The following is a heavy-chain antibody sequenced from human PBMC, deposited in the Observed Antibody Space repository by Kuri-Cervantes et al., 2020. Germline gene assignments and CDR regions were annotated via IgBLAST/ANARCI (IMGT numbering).Heavy chain of an antibody. V-gene: IGHV3-13*04. CDR3: TRVVTGFWYFDL. CDR2: IGPAGDT. Sequence: GGSLRLSCAASGFSVSGYNMHWVRQVTGEPLEWVSAIGPAGDTYYPESVKGRFTIFRADAENYLYLQMNNLRDEDTAIYFCTRVVTGFWYFDLWGRGTLVTVSS. CDR1: GFSVSGYN. D-gene: IGHD2-21*01. J-gene: IGHJ2*01.